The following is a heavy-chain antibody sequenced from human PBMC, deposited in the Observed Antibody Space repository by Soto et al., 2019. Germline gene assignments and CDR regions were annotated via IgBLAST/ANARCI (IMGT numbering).Heavy chain of an antibody. J-gene: IGHJ3*02. Sequence: GGSLRLSCAASGFTFSSYWMSWVRQAPGKGLEWVSTIRKDRSEKYYVDSVKGRFTISRDNAKNSLYLQMNSLRAEDTAVYYCARDGAYNWNDVTLAFDIWGQGTMVTVSS. CDR2: IRKDRSEK. V-gene: IGHV3-7*01. D-gene: IGHD1-1*01. CDR3: ARDGAYNWNDVTLAFDI. CDR1: GFTFSSYW.